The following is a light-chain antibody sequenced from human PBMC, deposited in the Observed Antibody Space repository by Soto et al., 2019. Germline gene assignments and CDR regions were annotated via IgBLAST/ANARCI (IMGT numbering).Light chain of an antibody. CDR1: SSNIGSNT. CDR2: SND. Sequence: QSVLTQPPSASGTPGQTVTISCSGSSSNIGSNTVNWYQQLPGTAPKLLMHSNDQRPSGVPDRFSGSKSGTSASLAISGLQSEDEADYYCGAWDDSLNGYVFGTGTKLTVL. V-gene: IGLV1-44*01. CDR3: GAWDDSLNGYV. J-gene: IGLJ1*01.